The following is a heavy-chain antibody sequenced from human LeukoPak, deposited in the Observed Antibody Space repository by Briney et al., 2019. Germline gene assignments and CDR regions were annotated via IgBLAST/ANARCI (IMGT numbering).Heavy chain of an antibody. V-gene: IGHV3-7*01. CDR2: IKQDGSEK. D-gene: IGHD7-27*01. J-gene: IGHJ4*02. CDR3: AAGLGGSFDY. CDR1: GFTFSSYW. Sequence: PGGSLRLSCAASGFTFSSYWMSWVRQAPGKGLEWVANIKQDGSEKYYVDSVKGRFTISRDNAKNSLYLQMNSLRAEDTAAYYRAAGLGGSFDYWGQGTLVTVSS.